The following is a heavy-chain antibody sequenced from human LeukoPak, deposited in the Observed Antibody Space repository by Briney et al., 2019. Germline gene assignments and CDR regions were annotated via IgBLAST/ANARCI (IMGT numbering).Heavy chain of an antibody. CDR3: AKVSLLGEGVFY. Sequence: GGSLRLSCEVSGFTFSSYWMSWVRQAPGKGLEWVANIKEDGSEKYYVDSVKGRFTISRDNAKNALYLQMNSLRAEDTAVYYCAKVSLLGEGVFYWGQGTLVTVSS. CDR2: IKEDGSEK. V-gene: IGHV3-7*01. J-gene: IGHJ4*02. CDR1: GFTFSSYW.